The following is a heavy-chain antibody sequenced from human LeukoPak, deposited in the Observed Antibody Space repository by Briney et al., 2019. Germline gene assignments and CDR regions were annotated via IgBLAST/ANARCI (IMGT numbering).Heavy chain of an antibody. CDR3: AKEDYGGNSRWLDP. D-gene: IGHD4-23*01. J-gene: IGHJ5*02. CDR1: GFTFSSYD. V-gene: IGHV3-30*18. Sequence: GGSLRLSCAASGFTFSSYDMHWVRRAPGKGLEWVAVMSNDGINGNYADSVKGRFTVSRDISKSILYLQMNGLRGDDTAVYYCAKEDYGGNSRWLDPWGQGTLVTVSS. CDR2: MSNDGING.